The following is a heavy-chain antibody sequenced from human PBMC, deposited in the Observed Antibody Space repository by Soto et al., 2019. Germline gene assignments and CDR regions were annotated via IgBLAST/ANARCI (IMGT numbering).Heavy chain of an antibody. CDR2: IYPGDSDT. J-gene: IGHJ6*02. Sequence: PGESLKISCKGSGYSFTSYWIGWVRQMPGKGLEWMGIIYPGDSDTRYSPSFQGQVTISADKSISTAYLQWSSLKASDTAMYYCARHGAELTMVRGVPDTPDYYYGMDVWGHGTTVTLSS. CDR1: GYSFTSYW. CDR3: ARHGAELTMVRGVPDTPDYYYGMDV. V-gene: IGHV5-51*01. D-gene: IGHD3-10*01.